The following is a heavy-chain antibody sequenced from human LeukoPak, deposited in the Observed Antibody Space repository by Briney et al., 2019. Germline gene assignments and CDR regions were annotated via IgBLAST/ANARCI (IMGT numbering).Heavy chain of an antibody. CDR2: IIPIFGTA. V-gene: IGHV1-69*01. D-gene: IGHD3-16*02. J-gene: IGHJ3*02. Sequence: EASVKVSCKASGGTFSSYAISWARQAPGQGLEWMGGIIPIFGTANYAQKFQGRVTITADESTSTAYMELSSLRSEDTAVYYCARELSWAFDIWGQGTMVTVSS. CDR3: ARELSWAFDI. CDR1: GGTFSSYA.